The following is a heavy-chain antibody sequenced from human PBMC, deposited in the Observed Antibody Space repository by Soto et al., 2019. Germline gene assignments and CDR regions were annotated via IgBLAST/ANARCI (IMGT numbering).Heavy chain of an antibody. D-gene: IGHD5-18*01. CDR3: AHRGYMYGNWDHGYFNY. V-gene: IGHV2-5*02. CDR2: IYWDDDK. CDR1: GFSLSTSGVG. J-gene: IGHJ4*02. Sequence: SGPTLVNPTQTLTLTCTFSGFSLSTSGVGVGWIRQPPGKALEWLAFIYWDDDKRYNPSLKNRLTITKDTSKNQVVLIMADMDPVDTATYFCAHRGYMYGNWDHGYFNYWGQGTLVTVSS.